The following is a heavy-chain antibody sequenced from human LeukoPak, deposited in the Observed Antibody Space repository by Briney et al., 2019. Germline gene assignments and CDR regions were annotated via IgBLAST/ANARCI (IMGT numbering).Heavy chain of an antibody. CDR3: ARGCSSTSCYGDAFDI. CDR1: GGSIRSTNYY. J-gene: IGHJ3*02. D-gene: IGHD2-2*01. Sequence: SETLSLTCTVSGGSIRSTNYYWVWVRQPPGKGLEWIGTIYYPESTYYNPSLKSRVTISLDTSKKQFSLKLSSVTAADTAVYYCARGCSSTSCYGDAFDIWGQGTMVTVSS. V-gene: IGHV4-39*07. CDR2: IYYPEST.